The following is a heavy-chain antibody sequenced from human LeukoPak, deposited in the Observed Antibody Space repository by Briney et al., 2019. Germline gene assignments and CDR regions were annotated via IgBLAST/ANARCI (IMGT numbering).Heavy chain of an antibody. V-gene: IGHV4-61*02. CDR2: IYTSGST. CDR3: ARGGISRSLPAAMYPRYYYYMDV. D-gene: IGHD2-2*01. Sequence: SETLSLTCTVSGGSISSGSYYWSWIRQPAGKGLEWIGRIYTSGSTNYNPSLKSRVTMSVDTSKNQFSLKLSSVTAADTAVYYCARGGISRSLPAAMYPRYYYYMDVWGKGTTVTISS. J-gene: IGHJ6*03. CDR1: GGSISSGSYY.